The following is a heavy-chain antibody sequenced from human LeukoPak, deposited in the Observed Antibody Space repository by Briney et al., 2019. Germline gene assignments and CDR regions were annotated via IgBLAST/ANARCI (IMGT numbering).Heavy chain of an antibody. V-gene: IGHV3-74*01. CDR3: ATTTLTTSSGWLSLDY. CDR2: INSDGSST. J-gene: IGHJ4*02. CDR1: GFTFSSYW. Sequence: GGSLRLSCAASGFTFSSYWMHWVRQAPGKGLVWVSRINSDGSSTSYADSVKGRFTISRDNAKNSLYLQMNSLRAEDTAVYYCATTTLTTSSGWLSLDYWGQGTLVTVSS. D-gene: IGHD6-19*01.